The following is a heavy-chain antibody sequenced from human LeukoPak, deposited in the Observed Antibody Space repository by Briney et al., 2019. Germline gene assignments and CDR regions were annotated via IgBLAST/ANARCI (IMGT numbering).Heavy chain of an antibody. CDR3: ARALLYCSSTSCSFDY. J-gene: IGHJ4*02. D-gene: IGHD2-2*01. Sequence: PGGSLRLSCAASGFTFNSYAMSWVRQAPGKGLEWVSAISGSTGGTYYADSVKGRFTISRDNSKNTLYLQMNSLRAEDTALYYCARALLYCSSTSCSFDYWGQGTLVTVSS. V-gene: IGHV3-23*01. CDR1: GFTFNSYA. CDR2: ISGSTGGT.